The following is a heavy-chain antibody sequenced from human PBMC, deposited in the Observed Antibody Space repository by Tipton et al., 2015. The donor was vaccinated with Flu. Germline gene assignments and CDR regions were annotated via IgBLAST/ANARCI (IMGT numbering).Heavy chain of an antibody. V-gene: IGHV4-31*03. CDR3: ARRHYYGSGKHNYYFDY. CDR2: IYYSGST. J-gene: IGHJ4*02. CDR1: GGSISSGGYY. Sequence: LRLSCTVSGGSISSGGYYWSWIRQHPGKGLEWIGYIYYSGSTYYNPSLESRVTISVDTSKNQFSLKLSSVTAADTAVYYCARRHYYGSGKHNYYFDYWGQGTLVTVSS. D-gene: IGHD3-10*01.